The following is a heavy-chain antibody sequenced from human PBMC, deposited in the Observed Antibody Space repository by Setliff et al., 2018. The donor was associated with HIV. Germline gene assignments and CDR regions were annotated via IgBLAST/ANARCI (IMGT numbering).Heavy chain of an antibody. J-gene: IGHJ3*02. D-gene: IGHD3-22*01. Sequence: PGGSLRLSCAAFGFTFSTYSMAWVRQTPGKGLEWVSSITGSGDRTYYADSVKGRFTISRDNSKNTLYVQMNSLRAEDTAVYYCARDPTYYYDTSGPYDAFDIWGQGTMVTVSS. CDR3: ARDPTYYYDTSGPYDAFDI. CDR1: GFTFSTYS. CDR2: ITGSGDRT. V-gene: IGHV3-23*01.